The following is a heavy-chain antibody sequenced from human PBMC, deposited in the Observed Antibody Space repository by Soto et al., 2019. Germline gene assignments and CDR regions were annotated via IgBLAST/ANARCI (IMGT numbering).Heavy chain of an antibody. CDR1: GYSLSGYY. CDR2: INPNSGGT. D-gene: IGHD6-13*01. Sequence: ASVKVSCKASGYSLSGYYLHWVRQAPGQGPEWMGWINPNSGGTKYVQRFQGRVTMTRDTSISTVYLELSRLRSDDTAVYYCARGWGIAAPGPNWFDPWGQGTLVTVSS. J-gene: IGHJ5*02. V-gene: IGHV1-2*02. CDR3: ARGWGIAAPGPNWFDP.